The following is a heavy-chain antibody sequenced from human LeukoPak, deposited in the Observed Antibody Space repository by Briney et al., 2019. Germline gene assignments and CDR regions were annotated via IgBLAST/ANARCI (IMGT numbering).Heavy chain of an antibody. CDR1: GFTVSSNY. Sequence: GGSLRLSCAASGFTVSSNYMRWVRQAPGKGLECVSVIYSGGSTYYADSVKGRFTISRDNSKNTLYLQMNSLRAEDTAVYYCARDSGSYYAYFDYWGQGTPVTVSS. CDR3: ARDSGSYYAYFDY. V-gene: IGHV3-53*01. CDR2: IYSGGST. J-gene: IGHJ4*02. D-gene: IGHD1-26*01.